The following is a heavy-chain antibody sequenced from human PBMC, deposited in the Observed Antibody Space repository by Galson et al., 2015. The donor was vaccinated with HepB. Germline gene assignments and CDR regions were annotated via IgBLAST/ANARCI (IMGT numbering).Heavy chain of an antibody. CDR3: AHAPNLYYFDN. D-gene: IGHD2-2*01. J-gene: IGHJ4*02. CDR2: IKQDGSER. CDR1: GFTFSSHW. V-gene: IGHV3-7*03. Sequence: SLRLSCAASGFTFSSHWMSWVRQAPGKGLEWVANIKQDGSERYYVDSVKGRFTISRDNAKNSLYLQMNSLRVADTAVYYCAHAPNLYYFDNWGQGTLVTASS.